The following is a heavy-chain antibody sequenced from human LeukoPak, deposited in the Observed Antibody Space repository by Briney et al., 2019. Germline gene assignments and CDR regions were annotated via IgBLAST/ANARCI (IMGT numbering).Heavy chain of an antibody. Sequence: PGRSLRLSCAASGFTFSSYGMHWVRQAPGKGLEWVAVISYDGSNKYYADSVKGRFTISRDNSKNTLYLQMNSLRAEDTAVYYCAKEVVAAAGTGWFDPWGQGTLVTVSS. CDR2: ISYDGSNK. J-gene: IGHJ5*02. CDR1: GFTFSSYG. V-gene: IGHV3-30*18. CDR3: AKEVVAAAGTGWFDP. D-gene: IGHD6-13*01.